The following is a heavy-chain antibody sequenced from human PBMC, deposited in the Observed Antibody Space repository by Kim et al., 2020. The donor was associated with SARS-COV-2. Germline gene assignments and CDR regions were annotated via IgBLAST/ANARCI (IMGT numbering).Heavy chain of an antibody. V-gene: IGHV1-69*13. D-gene: IGHD3-22*01. Sequence: SVKVSCKASGGTFSSYAISWVRQAPGQGLEWMGGIIPIFGTANYAQTFQGRVTITADESTSTAYMELSSLRSEDTAVYYCARWGENSDYYDSSGPDAFDIWGQGTMVTVSS. CDR3: ARWGENSDYYDSSGPDAFDI. J-gene: IGHJ3*02. CDR1: GGTFSSYA. CDR2: IIPIFGTA.